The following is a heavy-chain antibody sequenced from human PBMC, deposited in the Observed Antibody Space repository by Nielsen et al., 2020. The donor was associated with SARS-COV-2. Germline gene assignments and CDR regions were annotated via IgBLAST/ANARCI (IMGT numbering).Heavy chain of an antibody. D-gene: IGHD2-15*01. CDR3: ATSAASPQRGNYYYYYVDV. CDR2: FDPEDGQK. J-gene: IGHJ6*03. Sequence: ASVKVSCKASGYMVTERSMHWVRQAPGKGLEWMGSFDPEDGQKIYAQNLQGRVTMTEDTSTDTAYMEVSSLTSEDTAVYYCATSAASPQRGNYYYYYVDVWGKGTTVTVSS. V-gene: IGHV1-24*01. CDR1: GYMVTERS.